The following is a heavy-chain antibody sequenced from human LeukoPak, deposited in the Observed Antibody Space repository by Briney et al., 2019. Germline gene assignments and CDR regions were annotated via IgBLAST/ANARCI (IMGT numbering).Heavy chain of an antibody. J-gene: IGHJ4*02. V-gene: IGHV3-21*01. CDR3: ARDDCSSTRCYTADY. Sequence: PGGSLRLSCAASGFTFSTSSMNWVRQVPGKGLEWVSSISGASTFIHYANSVKGRFTISRDNANKSVYLQMNSLRAEDTAVYYCARDDCSSTRCYTADYWGQGILVTVSS. CDR2: ISGASTFI. D-gene: IGHD2-2*02. CDR1: GFTFSTSS.